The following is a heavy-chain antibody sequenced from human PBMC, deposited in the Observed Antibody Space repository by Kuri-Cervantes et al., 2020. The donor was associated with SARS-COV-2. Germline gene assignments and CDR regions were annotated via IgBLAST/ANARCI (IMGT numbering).Heavy chain of an antibody. CDR2: SNAGNGNT. V-gene: IGHV1-3*02. CDR1: GYTFTSYA. CDR3: AREYLNYDFWSGYYMGAFDI. J-gene: IGHJ3*02. Sequence: ASVKVSCKASGYTFTSYAMHWARQAPGQRLEWMGWSNAGNGNTKYSQEFQGRVTITRDTSASTAYMELSSLRSEDMAVYYCAREYLNYDFWSGYYMGAFDIWGQGTMVTVSS. D-gene: IGHD3-3*01.